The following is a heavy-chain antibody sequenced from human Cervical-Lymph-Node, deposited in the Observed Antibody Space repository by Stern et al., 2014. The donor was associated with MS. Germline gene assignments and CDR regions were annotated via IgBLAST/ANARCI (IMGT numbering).Heavy chain of an antibody. D-gene: IGHD1-26*01. Sequence: VQLVESGGGVVQPGRSLRLSCAASGFTFSSYAMHWVRQAPGKGLEWVAVISYDGSNKYYADSVKGRFTISRDNSKNTLYLQMHSLRAEDTAVYYCARDRWELYHYYFDYWGQGTLVTVSS. V-gene: IGHV3-30-3*01. CDR1: GFTFSSYA. CDR3: ARDRWELYHYYFDY. CDR2: ISYDGSNK. J-gene: IGHJ4*02.